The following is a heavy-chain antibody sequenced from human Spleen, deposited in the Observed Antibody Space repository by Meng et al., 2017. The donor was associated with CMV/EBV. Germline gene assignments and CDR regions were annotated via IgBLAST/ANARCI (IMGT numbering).Heavy chain of an antibody. CDR1: GFRLSTYS. CDR2: ISDSGSAR. V-gene: IGHV3-48*04. J-gene: IGHJ4*02. Sequence: GESLKISCAASGFRLSTYSMDWVRQAPGKGLEWLSYISDSGSARYYAASVEGRFTISRDDAKNSLYLQMNSLRAEDTAVYYCARAFGGRDYWGQGTLVTVSS. D-gene: IGHD3-16*01. CDR3: ARAFGGRDY.